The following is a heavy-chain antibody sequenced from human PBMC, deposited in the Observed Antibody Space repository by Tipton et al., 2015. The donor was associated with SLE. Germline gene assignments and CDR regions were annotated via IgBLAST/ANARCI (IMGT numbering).Heavy chain of an antibody. D-gene: IGHD6-19*01. CDR3: ARRAVAGYFDS. V-gene: IGHV1-8*02. Sequence: QVQLVQSGAEVKKPGSSVRVSCKPSGGTFSNYAINWVRQATGQGLEWMGWVNPNSGNTAYAQKFQGRVTMTRDTSISTAYMELSSLTSEDTAVYYCARRAVAGYFDSWGQGTLVTVSS. J-gene: IGHJ4*02. CDR2: VNPNSGNT. CDR1: GGTFSNYA.